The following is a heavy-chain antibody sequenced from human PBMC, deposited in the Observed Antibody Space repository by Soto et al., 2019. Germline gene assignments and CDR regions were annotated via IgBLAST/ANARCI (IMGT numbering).Heavy chain of an antibody. CDR3: ASLWFGEGGGMDV. Sequence: TLSLTCTVSGGSISSGDYYWSWIRQPPGKGLEWIGYIYYSGSTYYNPSLKSRVTISVDTPKNQFSLELSSVTAADTAVYYCASLWFGEGGGMDVWGQGTTVTVSS. CDR2: IYYSGST. V-gene: IGHV4-30-4*01. CDR1: GGSISSGDYY. J-gene: IGHJ6*02. D-gene: IGHD3-10*01.